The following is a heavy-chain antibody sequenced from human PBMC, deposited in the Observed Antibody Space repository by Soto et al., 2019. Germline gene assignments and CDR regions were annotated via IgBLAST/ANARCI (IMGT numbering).Heavy chain of an antibody. V-gene: IGHV3-23*01. CDR3: AKESRTGYGMDV. J-gene: IGHJ6*02. Sequence: GGSLRLSCAASEFTFNIFDMSWVRQAPGKGLEWVSMISDSGDRTYYAGSVRGRFTMSRDNSKNTVYLQMNSLRAEDTAVYYCAKESRTGYGMDVWGQGTTVTVSS. D-gene: IGHD3-9*01. CDR1: EFTFNIFD. CDR2: ISDSGDRT.